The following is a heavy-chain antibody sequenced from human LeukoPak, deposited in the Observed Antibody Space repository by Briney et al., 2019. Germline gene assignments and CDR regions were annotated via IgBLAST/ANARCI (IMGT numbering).Heavy chain of an antibody. J-gene: IGHJ4*02. V-gene: IGHV3-49*03. CDR1: GFTFGDYA. CDR3: TRDPRGYYDSSGYYPPFDY. Sequence: GGSLRLSCTASGFTFGDYAMSWFRQAPGKGLEWVGFIRSKAYGGTTEYAASVKGRFTISRDDSKSIAYQQMNSLKTEDTAVYYCTRDPRGYYDSSGYYPPFDYWGQGTLVTVSS. CDR2: IRSKAYGGTT. D-gene: IGHD3-22*01.